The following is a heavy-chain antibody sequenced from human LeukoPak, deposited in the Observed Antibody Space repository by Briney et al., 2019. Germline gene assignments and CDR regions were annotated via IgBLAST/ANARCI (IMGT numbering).Heavy chain of an antibody. Sequence: PGGSLRLSCAASGFTFSGSAIHWVRQASGKGLEWVGRIRDKTNNYATAYAASVKGRFTISRDDSKNTAYLQMNSLETEDTAIYYCTRLVTDAHFDYWGQGTLVTVSS. CDR3: TRLVTDAHFDY. CDR2: IRDKTNNYAT. CDR1: GFTFSGSA. D-gene: IGHD3-16*02. V-gene: IGHV3-73*01. J-gene: IGHJ4*02.